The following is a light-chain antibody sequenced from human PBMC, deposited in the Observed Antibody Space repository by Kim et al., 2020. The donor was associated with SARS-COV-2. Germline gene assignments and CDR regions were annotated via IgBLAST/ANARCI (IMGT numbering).Light chain of an antibody. J-gene: IGKJ4*01. CDR3: QQHSKWPTAPY. Sequence: PGEEATISCSTSHNIGIYWAWNQQARGQAPRLLIYDATIRATGIPDKFSGSGSGTDFTLTISSLDPEDFAIYFCQQHSKWPTAPYFGGGTKVDIK. CDR2: DAT. CDR1: HNIGIY. V-gene: IGKV3-11*01.